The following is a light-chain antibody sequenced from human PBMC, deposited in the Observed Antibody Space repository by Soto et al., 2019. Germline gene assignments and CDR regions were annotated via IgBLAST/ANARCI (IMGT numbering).Light chain of an antibody. J-gene: IGKJ5*01. V-gene: IGKV3D-20*01. CDR2: DTS. CDR1: QSVSSSY. CDR3: QQYGSSPIT. Sequence: VVLPQSPATLSLSPGERGTLSCGASQSVSSSYVAWYQHKPGLAPRLLIHDTSSRAIGIPDRLSGSKSGTNFTLTIRRMEPEDVGMYYCQQYGSSPITFGQGTRLEI.